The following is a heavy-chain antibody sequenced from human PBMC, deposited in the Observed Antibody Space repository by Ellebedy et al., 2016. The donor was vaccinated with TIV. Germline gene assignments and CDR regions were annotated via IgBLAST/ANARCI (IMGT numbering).Heavy chain of an antibody. V-gene: IGHV4-59*01. CDR3: ARDLGRVFDY. CDR1: GGSISSYY. CDR2: IYYSGST. Sequence: SETLSLTXTVSGGSISSYYWSWIRQPPGKGLEWIGYIYYSGSTNYNPSLKSRVTISVDTSKNQFSLKLSSVTAADTAVYYCARDLGRVFDYWGQGTLVTVSS. J-gene: IGHJ4*02.